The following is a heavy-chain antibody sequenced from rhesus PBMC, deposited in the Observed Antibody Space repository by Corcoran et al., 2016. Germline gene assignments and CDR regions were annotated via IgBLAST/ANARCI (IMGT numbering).Heavy chain of an antibody. CDR1: GCSLRGSY. V-gene: IGHV4-165*02. CDR3: ARTGREYCSGISCYPLDY. CDR2: MGSSTGNT. J-gene: IGHJ4*01. D-gene: IGHD2-27*01. Sequence: QVQLQASVPGLVKPSATLSLTCAVSGCSLRGSYWPLLRQPPGLGPELIGYMGSSTGNTYNNPSLKRRVTFSTDTSKNHFARKLSSVTAADTAVYYCARTGREYCSGISCYPLDYWGQGVLVTVSS.